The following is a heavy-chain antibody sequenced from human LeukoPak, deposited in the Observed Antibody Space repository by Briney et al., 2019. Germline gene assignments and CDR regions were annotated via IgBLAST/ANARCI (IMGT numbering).Heavy chain of an antibody. D-gene: IGHD3-10*02. V-gene: IGHV1-2*02. CDR3: ARGPYVPFPNWYFDL. Sequence: ASVKVSCKASGFTFSGYYMHWVRQAPGQGLEWMAWIRPYSGGTNYVQKFQGRVTMTRDTSISTAYMEPSRLRSDDTAVYYCARGPYVPFPNWYFDLWGRGTLVTVSS. J-gene: IGHJ2*01. CDR1: GFTFSGYY. CDR2: IRPYSGGT.